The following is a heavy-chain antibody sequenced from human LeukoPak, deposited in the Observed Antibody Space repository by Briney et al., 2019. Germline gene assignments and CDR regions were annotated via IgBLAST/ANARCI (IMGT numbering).Heavy chain of an antibody. V-gene: IGHV4-34*01. J-gene: IGHJ4*02. Sequence: PSETLSLTCAVYGGSFSDYSWSWIRLPPGKGLEWIGEIDHSGSTSYNPSLKSRLTISVDTSKKQFSLKLNSVTAADTAVYYCATRLPTDYWGQGTLVTVSS. D-gene: IGHD5-12*01. CDR2: IDHSGST. CDR3: ATRLPTDY. CDR1: GGSFSDYS.